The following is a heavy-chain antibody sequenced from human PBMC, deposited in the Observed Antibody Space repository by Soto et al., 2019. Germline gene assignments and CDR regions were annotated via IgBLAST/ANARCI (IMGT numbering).Heavy chain of an antibody. V-gene: IGHV7-4-1*01. CDR1: GYTFTSYA. Sequence: ASVKVSCKASGYTFTSYAMNWVRQAPGQGLEWMGWINTNTGNPTYAQGFTGRFVFSLDTSVSTAYLQICSLKAEDTAVYYCARDPLYSSGWYRYYYYYGMEVWGQGTTVTVSS. CDR3: ARDPLYSSGWYRYYYYYGMEV. D-gene: IGHD6-19*01. CDR2: INTNTGNP. J-gene: IGHJ6*02.